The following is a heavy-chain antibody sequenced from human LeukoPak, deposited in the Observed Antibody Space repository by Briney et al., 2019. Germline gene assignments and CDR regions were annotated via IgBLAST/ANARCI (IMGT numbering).Heavy chain of an antibody. CDR3: ARDVDVWTSSGPYDP. J-gene: IGHJ5*02. CDR2: INPNSGGT. CDR1: GYTFTGYY. V-gene: IGHV1-2*02. D-gene: IGHD1-1*01. Sequence: GASVKVSCKASGYTFTGYYMHWVRQTPGQGLEWMGWINPNSGGTNYAQKFQGRVTMTRDTSISTAYMELSRLRSDDTAVYYCARDVDVWTSSGPYDPWGQGTLVTVSS.